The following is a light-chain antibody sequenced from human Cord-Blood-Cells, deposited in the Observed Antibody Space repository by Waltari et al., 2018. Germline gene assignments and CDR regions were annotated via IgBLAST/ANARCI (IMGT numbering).Light chain of an antibody. CDR1: QSVSRSY. J-gene: IGKJ1*01. Sequence: EIVLTQSPGTLSLSPGERATLSCRASQSVSRSYLAWYQQKPGQAPRLLIYGASSRATGIPDRFSGSGSGTDFTLTISRLEPEDFAVYYCQQYGSSQETFGQGTKVEIK. CDR3: QQYGSSQET. CDR2: GAS. V-gene: IGKV3-20*01.